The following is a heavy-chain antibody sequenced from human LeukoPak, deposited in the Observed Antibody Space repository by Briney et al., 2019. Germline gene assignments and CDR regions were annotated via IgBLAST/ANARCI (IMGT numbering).Heavy chain of an antibody. Sequence: PGGSLRLSCAASGFIFSNYEMNWVRQAPGKGLEWVSCMDGSGTTTYYADSVKGRFIISRDNAKNSLFLQMSSLRAEDTAVYYCARDYSDSRGLLSGAFDIWGQGTMVTVSS. V-gene: IGHV3-48*03. D-gene: IGHD3-22*01. CDR2: MDGSGTTT. CDR1: GFIFSNYE. J-gene: IGHJ3*02. CDR3: ARDYSDSRGLLSGAFDI.